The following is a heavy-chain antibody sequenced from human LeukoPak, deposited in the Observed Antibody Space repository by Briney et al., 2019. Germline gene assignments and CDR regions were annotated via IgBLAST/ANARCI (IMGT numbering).Heavy chain of an antibody. CDR1: GFTFSSYA. Sequence: GGSLRLSCAASGFTFSSYAMSWVRQAPGKGLEWVSAITGSGGSTFYADSVKGRFTISRDNSKSTLYLQMNRLSAADTAVYYCANARSYTDYWGQGTLVTVSS. CDR2: ITGSGGST. CDR3: ANARSYTDY. V-gene: IGHV3-23*01. D-gene: IGHD1-26*01. J-gene: IGHJ4*02.